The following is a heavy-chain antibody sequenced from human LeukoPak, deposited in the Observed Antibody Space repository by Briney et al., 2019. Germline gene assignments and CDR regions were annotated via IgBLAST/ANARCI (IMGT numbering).Heavy chain of an antibody. CDR2: ISSSGSYI. J-gene: IGHJ3*02. D-gene: IGHD3-22*01. CDR1: GFTLSPYS. CDR3: AKGYYDSSGYPDAFDI. Sequence: GGSLRLSCAASGFTLSPYSMNWVRQAPGKGLEWVSCISSSGSYIWYADAVKGRFTISRDNAKNSIYLQMNSLRAEDTAVYYCAKGYYDSSGYPDAFDIWGQGTMVTVSS. V-gene: IGHV3-21*01.